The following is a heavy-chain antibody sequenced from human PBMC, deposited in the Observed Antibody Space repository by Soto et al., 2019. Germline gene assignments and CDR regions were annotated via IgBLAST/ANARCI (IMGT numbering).Heavy chain of an antibody. CDR3: AFFTSGRPI. CDR1: GITLNSYW. J-gene: IGHJ3*02. D-gene: IGHD6-19*01. CDR2: ISSDGSNT. Sequence: EVQLVESGGGLVQPGGSLRLSCAASGITLNSYWMHWVRQAPGKGPVWVSRISSDGSNTKYADSVKGRFTLSRDNGKKRLYLEMTSLGAEDTAVYYCAFFTSGRPIWGQGTKVTVSS. V-gene: IGHV3-74*03.